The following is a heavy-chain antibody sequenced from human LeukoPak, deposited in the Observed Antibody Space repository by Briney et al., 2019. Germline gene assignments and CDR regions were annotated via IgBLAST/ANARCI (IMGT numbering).Heavy chain of an antibody. V-gene: IGHV4-4*02. CDR1: GGSISSSNW. J-gene: IGHJ4*02. CDR3: ARRWGWGDYGQDY. CDR2: IYHSGST. D-gene: IGHD4-17*01. Sequence: SETLSLTCAVSGGSISSSNWWSWVRQPPGKGLEWIGEIYHSGSTNYNPSLKSRVTISVDKSKNQFSLKLSSVTAADTAVYYCARRWGWGDYGQDYWGQGTLVTVSS.